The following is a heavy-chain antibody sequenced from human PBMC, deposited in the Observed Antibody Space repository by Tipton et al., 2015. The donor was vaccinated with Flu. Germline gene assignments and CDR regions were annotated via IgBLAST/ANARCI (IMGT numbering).Heavy chain of an antibody. D-gene: IGHD4/OR15-4a*01. CDR3: AKDIIGDYGGV. Sequence: SLRLSCAASGFTFSSYEMNWVRQAPGKGLEWVSYLSGSGSTIYYADSVKGRFTISRDNAKNSLYLQMNSLRAEDTAVYYCAKDIIGDYGGVWGQGTLVTVSS. J-gene: IGHJ4*02. CDR1: GFTFSSYE. V-gene: IGHV3-48*03. CDR2: LSGSGSTI.